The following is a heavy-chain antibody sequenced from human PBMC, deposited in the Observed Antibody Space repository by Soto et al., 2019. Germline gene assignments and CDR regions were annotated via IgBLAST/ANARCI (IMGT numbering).Heavy chain of an antibody. J-gene: IGHJ5*02. CDR2: IYHCGSP. Sequence: QVQLQESGPGLVKPSGTLSLTCAVSGGSISSSNGWCWVRQPPVKGPAWIGEIYHCGSPNYNPSLKSRGTISVDKSQNQFSLKLSYVTAADTAVYYCARETRFIAAAGCFDPGGQETLVTASS. V-gene: IGHV4-4*02. CDR3: ARETRFIAAAGCFDP. CDR1: GGSISSSNG. D-gene: IGHD6-13*01.